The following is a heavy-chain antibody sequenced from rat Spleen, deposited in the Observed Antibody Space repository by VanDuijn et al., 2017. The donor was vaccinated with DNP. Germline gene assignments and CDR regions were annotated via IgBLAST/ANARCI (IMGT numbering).Heavy chain of an antibody. CDR1: EFTFSDYN. J-gene: IGHJ2*01. V-gene: IGHV5-7*01. CDR2: ISYDGSST. Sequence: EVQLVESGGGLVQPGRSLKLSCAASEFTFSDYNMAWVRQAPKKGLEWVATISYDGSSTDYRDSVKGRFTISRDNVKSTLYLQMDSLRSEDTATYYCARPDYWGQGVTVTVSS. CDR3: ARPDY.